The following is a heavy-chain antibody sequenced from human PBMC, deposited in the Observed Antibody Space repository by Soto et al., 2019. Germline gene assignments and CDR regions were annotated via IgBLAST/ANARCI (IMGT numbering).Heavy chain of an antibody. CDR2: IYYSGST. D-gene: IGHD3-3*01. V-gene: IGHV4-30-4*01. J-gene: IGHJ6*02. CDR3: ARVSHDFWSGYPPPVFGMDV. Sequence: SETLSLTCTVSGGSISSGDYYWSWIRQPPGKGLEWIGYIYYSGSTYYNPSLKSRVTISVDTSKNQFSLKLSSVTAADTAVYYCARVSHDFWSGYPPPVFGMDVWDQGTTVTVSS. CDR1: GGSISSGDYY.